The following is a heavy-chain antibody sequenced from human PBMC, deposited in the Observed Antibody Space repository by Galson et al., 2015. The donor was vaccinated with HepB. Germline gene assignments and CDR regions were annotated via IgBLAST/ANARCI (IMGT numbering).Heavy chain of an antibody. CDR1: GFTFTSSA. J-gene: IGHJ6*02. CDR2: IVVGSGNT. Sequence: SVKVSCKASGFTFTSSAVQWVRQARGQRLEWIGWIVVGSGNTNYAQKFQERVTITRDMSTSTAYMELSSLRSEDTAVYYCAAPYYYDSSGYYYTPDYYYGMDVWGQGTTVTVSS. CDR3: AAPYYYDSSGYYYTPDYYYGMDV. V-gene: IGHV1-58*01. D-gene: IGHD3-22*01.